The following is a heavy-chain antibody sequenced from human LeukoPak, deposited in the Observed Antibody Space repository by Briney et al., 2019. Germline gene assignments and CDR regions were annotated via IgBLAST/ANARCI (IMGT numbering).Heavy chain of an antibody. CDR1: GYSISSGYY. CDR2: IYHSGST. CDR3: ASGGWYGGGYYYYYMDV. J-gene: IGHJ6*03. Sequence: SETLSLTCAVSGYSISSGYYWGWIRQPPGKGLEWIGSIYHSGSTYYNPSLKSRVTISVDTSKNQFSLKLSSVTAADTAVYYCASGGWYGGGYYYYYMDVWGRGTTVTVSS. D-gene: IGHD6-19*01. V-gene: IGHV4-38-2*01.